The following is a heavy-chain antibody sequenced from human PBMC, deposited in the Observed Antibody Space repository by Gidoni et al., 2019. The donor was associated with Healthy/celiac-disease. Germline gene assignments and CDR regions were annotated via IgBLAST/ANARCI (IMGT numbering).Heavy chain of an antibody. V-gene: IGHV4-39*01. D-gene: IGHD6-13*01. J-gene: IGHJ4*02. Sequence: GLEWIGSIYYSGSTYYNPSLKSRVTISVDTSKNQFSLKLSSVTAADTAVYYCAIQVAAAGRMVDYWGQGTLVTVSS. CDR3: AIQVAAAGRMVDY. CDR2: IYYSGST.